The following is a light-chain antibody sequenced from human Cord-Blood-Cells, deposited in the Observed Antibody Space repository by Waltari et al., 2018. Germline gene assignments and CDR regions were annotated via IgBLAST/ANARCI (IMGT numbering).Light chain of an antibody. CDR2: DVS. J-gene: IGLJ1*01. CDR3: SSYTSSSTYV. CDR1: RSDVGGYNY. V-gene: IGLV2-14*01. Sequence: QSALTQPASVSASPGQSLTLSCTGTRSDVGGYNYVSWYQQHPGKAPKLMIYDVSNRPSGVSNRFSGSKSGNTASLTISGLQAEDEADYYCSSYTSSSTYVFGTGTKVTVL.